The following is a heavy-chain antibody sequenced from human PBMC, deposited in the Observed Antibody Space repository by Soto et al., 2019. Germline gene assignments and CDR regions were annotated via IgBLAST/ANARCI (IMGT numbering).Heavy chain of an antibody. Sequence: EGSLRLSCAASGFTFSSYAMSWVRQAPGKGLEWVSGISGSGGTTDYADSVKGRFTISRDNSKNTLYLEMNSLRAEDTAVYYCGKHPKPSSAWSLDYWGQGTLVTVSS. CDR2: ISGSGGTT. J-gene: IGHJ4*02. CDR1: GFTFSSYA. V-gene: IGHV3-23*01. D-gene: IGHD6-19*01. CDR3: GKHPKPSSAWSLDY.